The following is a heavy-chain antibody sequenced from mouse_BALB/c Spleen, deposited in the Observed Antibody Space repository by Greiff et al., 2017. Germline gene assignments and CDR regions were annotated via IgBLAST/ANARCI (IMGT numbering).Heavy chain of an antibody. J-gene: IGHJ2*01. Sequence: EVKLVESGAELVKPGASVKLSCTASGFNINDSYMHWVKQRPEQGLEWIGRIDPANGNTKYDPKFQGKATITADTSSNTAYLQLSSLTSEDTAVYYCASGDYDALDYWGQGTTLTVSS. CDR1: GFNINDSY. CDR3: ASGDYDALDY. CDR2: IDPANGNT. V-gene: IGHV14-3*02. D-gene: IGHD2-4*01.